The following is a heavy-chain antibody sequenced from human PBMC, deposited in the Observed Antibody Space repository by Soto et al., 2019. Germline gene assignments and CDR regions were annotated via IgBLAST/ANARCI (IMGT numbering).Heavy chain of an antibody. J-gene: IGHJ3*02. V-gene: IGHV1-46*01. D-gene: IGHD1-26*01. CDR1: GYTFTSYY. Sequence: ASVKVSCKASGYTFTSYYMHWVRQAPGQGLEWMGIINPSGDSTSYAQKFQGRVTMTRDTSTSTVYMELSSLRSEDTAVYYCARGRWVVTYSGGLDAFDIWGQGTMVTVSS. CDR2: INPSGDST. CDR3: ARGRWVVTYSGGLDAFDI.